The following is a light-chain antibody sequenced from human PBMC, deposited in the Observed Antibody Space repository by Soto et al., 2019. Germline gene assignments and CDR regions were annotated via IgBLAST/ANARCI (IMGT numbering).Light chain of an antibody. J-gene: IGKJ5*01. V-gene: IGKV3-15*01. CDR2: GAS. CDR1: QSVSSSY. Sequence: EIVLTQSPGTLSLSPGERATLSCRASQSVSSSYLSWYQQKPGQAPRLLIYGASTRATGIPARFSGSGSGTDFTLTISSLQSEDFAVYYCQQYNNWPLITFGKGTQLEIK. CDR3: QQYNNWPLIT.